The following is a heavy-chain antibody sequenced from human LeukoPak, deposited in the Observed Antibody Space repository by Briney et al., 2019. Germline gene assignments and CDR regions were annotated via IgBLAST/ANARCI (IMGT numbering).Heavy chain of an antibody. Sequence: ASVKVSCKASGYTFTGYYMHWVRQAPGQGLEWMGWINPNSGGTNYAQKFQGRVTMTRDTSISTAYMELSRLRSDDTAVYYCARDRGYVVYCYYMDVWGKGTTVTVSS. CDR1: GYTFTGYY. V-gene: IGHV1-2*02. D-gene: IGHD5-12*01. J-gene: IGHJ6*03. CDR3: ARDRGYVVYCYYMDV. CDR2: INPNSGGT.